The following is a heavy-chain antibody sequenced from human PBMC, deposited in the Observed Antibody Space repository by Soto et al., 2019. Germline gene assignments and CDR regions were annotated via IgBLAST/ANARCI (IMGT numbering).Heavy chain of an antibody. CDR3: ASTRDGSQASAFDI. V-gene: IGHV1-69*13. CDR1: GGTFSSYA. D-gene: IGHD5-12*01. CDR2: IIPIFGTA. Sequence: SVKVSCKASGGTFSSYAISWVRQAPGQGLEWMGGIIPIFGTANYAQKFQGRVTITADESTSTAYMELSSLRSEDTAVYYCASTRDGSQASAFDIWGQGTMVTVSS. J-gene: IGHJ3*02.